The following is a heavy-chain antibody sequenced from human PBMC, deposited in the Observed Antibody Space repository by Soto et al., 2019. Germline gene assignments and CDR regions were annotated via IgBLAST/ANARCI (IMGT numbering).Heavy chain of an antibody. Sequence: QVQLVESGGGVVQPGRSLRLSCTASGFTFTSYAMHWVRQAPGKGLEWVAVISNDGSNDYYADSVRGRFTISRDNTKNTLFLQMSILRGEDSGVYYCAIGTTLAIFDYGMDVWGQGTTVTVSS. J-gene: IGHJ6*02. CDR2: ISNDGSND. CDR1: GFTFTSYA. D-gene: IGHD3-3*01. V-gene: IGHV3-30-3*01. CDR3: AIGTTLAIFDYGMDV.